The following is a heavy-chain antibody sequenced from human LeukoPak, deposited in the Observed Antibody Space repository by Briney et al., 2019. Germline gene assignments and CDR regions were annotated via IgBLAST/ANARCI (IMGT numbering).Heavy chain of an antibody. D-gene: IGHD3-16*02. V-gene: IGHV7-4-1*02. CDR3: ARAYQPLGGLSLPDY. J-gene: IGHJ4*02. Sequence: ASVKVSCKASGYTFTSYAMNWLRQAPGQGLEWMGWINPNTGNPTYAPGFTGRFVFSLDTSVSTAYLQISGLKADDTAVYYCARAYQPLGGLSLPDYWGQGTLVSVSS. CDR2: INPNTGNP. CDR1: GYTFTSYA.